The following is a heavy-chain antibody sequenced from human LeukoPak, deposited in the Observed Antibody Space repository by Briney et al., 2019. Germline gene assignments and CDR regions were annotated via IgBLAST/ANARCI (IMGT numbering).Heavy chain of an antibody. V-gene: IGHV3-33*01. CDR2: IWYDGSNK. Sequence: GRSLRLSCAASGFTFSSYGMHWVRQAPGKGLEWVGVIWYDGSNKYYADSVKGRFTISRDNSKNTLYLQMNSLRAEDTAVYYCARDRRQYCSSTSCYMGYWGQGTLVTVSS. CDR1: GFTFSSYG. J-gene: IGHJ4*02. CDR3: ARDRRQYCSSTSCYMGY. D-gene: IGHD2-2*02.